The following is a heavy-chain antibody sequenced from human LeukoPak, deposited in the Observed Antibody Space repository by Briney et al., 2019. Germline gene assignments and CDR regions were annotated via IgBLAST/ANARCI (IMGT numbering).Heavy chain of an antibody. D-gene: IGHD2-15*01. V-gene: IGHV4-34*01. J-gene: IGHJ4*02. Sequence: SETLSLTCAVYGGSFSGYYWSWIRQPPGKGLEWIGEINHSGSTNYNPSLKSRVTISVDTSKNQFSLKLSSVTAADTAVYYCARGPPGIASYWGQGTLVTVSS. CDR3: ARGPPGIASY. CDR1: GGSFSGYY. CDR2: INHSGST.